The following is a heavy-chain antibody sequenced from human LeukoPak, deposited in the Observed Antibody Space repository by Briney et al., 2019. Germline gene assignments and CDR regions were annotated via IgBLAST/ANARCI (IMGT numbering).Heavy chain of an antibody. CDR3: ARVVVVTGTPVYYMDV. CDR2: INPNSGGT. Sequence: ASVKVSCKASGYMFTGYYMHWLRQAPGQGLEWMGWINPNSGGTNYAQKFQGRVTMTRDTSISTAYMDLNRLRSDDTAVYYCARVVVVTGTPVYYMDVWGKGTTVTVSS. CDR1: GYMFTGYY. V-gene: IGHV1-2*02. J-gene: IGHJ6*03. D-gene: IGHD6-19*01.